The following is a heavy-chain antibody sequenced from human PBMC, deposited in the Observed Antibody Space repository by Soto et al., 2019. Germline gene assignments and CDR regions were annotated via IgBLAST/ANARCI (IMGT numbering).Heavy chain of an antibody. V-gene: IGHV4-59*01. J-gene: IGHJ4*02. CDR3: AREGYNFGPFDY. CDR2: ISYSGTT. Sequence: SETLSLTCTVSGGSLSSYYWSWIRRPPGMGLEWIASISYSGTTNYNSSLKSRVTISIDTSKNQFSLKLNSVTAADTAVYYCAREGYNFGPFDYWGQGALVTVS. CDR1: GGSLSSYY. D-gene: IGHD5-18*01.